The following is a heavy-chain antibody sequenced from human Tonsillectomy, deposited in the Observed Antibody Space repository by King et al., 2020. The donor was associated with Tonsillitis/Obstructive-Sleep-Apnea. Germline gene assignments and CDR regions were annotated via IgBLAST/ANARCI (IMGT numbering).Heavy chain of an antibody. CDR1: GDSVSSNRAA. V-gene: IGHV6-1*01. CDR2: TYYRSKWYN. D-gene: IGHD3-9*01. Sequence: VQLQQSGPGLVKPSQTLSLTCAISGDSVSSNRAACNWIRQSPSRGLEWLGRTYYRSKWYNDYAVSVKSRITINPDTSKHQFSLQLNSVTHEDTAVYYCARVFPLDWVAFDIWGQGTMVTVSS. CDR3: ARVFPLDWVAFDI. J-gene: IGHJ3*02.